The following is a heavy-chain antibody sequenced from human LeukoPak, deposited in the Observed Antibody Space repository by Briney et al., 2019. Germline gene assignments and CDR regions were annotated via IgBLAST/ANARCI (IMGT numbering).Heavy chain of an antibody. CDR3: AKEGGYDGVDW. J-gene: IGHJ4*02. Sequence: GGSLRLSCAASGITFSIYTMSWVRQAPGKGLEWVSAIVGSGRNTYYADSVKGRFTISRDNSKNTLYLQMHSLRAEDTAVYHCAKEGGYDGVDWWGQGTLVTVSS. CDR2: IVGSGRNT. D-gene: IGHD5-12*01. V-gene: IGHV3-23*01. CDR1: GITFSIYT.